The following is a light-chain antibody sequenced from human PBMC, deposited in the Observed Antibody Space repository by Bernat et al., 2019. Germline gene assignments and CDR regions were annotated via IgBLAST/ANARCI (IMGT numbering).Light chain of an antibody. CDR1: QDISKY. CDR3: QQYDRYPLT. V-gene: IGKV1-16*01. J-gene: IGKJ4*01. Sequence: DIQLTQSPSSLSASVGDRVTITCRATQDISKYLTWYQHRPGQAPKSLIYGASTLYSGVPSRFSGSGSGTDFTITLSSLQPEDLATYYCQQYDRYPLTFGGGTKVEVK. CDR2: GAS.